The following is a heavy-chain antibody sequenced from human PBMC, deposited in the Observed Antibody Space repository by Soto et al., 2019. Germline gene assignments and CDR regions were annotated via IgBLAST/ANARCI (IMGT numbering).Heavy chain of an antibody. D-gene: IGHD6-6*01. CDR2: IYYSGST. V-gene: IGHV4-39*01. CDR3: ARISIAARDYYYSGMDV. J-gene: IGHJ6*02. CDR1: GGSISSSSYY. Sequence: SETLSLTCTVSGGSISSSSYYWGWIRRPPGKGLEWIGSIYYSGSTYYNPSLKGRVTISVDTSKNQFSLKLSSVTAADTAVYYCARISIAARDYYYSGMDVWGQGTTVTVSS.